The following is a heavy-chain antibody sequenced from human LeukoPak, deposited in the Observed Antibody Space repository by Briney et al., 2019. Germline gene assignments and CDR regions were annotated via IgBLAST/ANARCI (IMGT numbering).Heavy chain of an antibody. Sequence: GGSLRLSCAASGFTFSRYWMNWARQAPGKGLEWVASINHNGNVNYYVDSVMARFTISTDNAKNSLYLQMSNLRAEDAAVYFCARGGGLDVWGQGATVTVSS. CDR3: ARGGGLDV. D-gene: IGHD3-16*01. CDR1: GFTFSRYW. CDR2: INHNGNVN. J-gene: IGHJ6*02. V-gene: IGHV3-7*03.